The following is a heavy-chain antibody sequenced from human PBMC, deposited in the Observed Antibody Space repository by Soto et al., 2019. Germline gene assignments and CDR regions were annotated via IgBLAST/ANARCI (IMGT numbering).Heavy chain of an antibody. CDR2: IYYRVNT. CDR1: GGSLSNHY. CDR3: ARGLFEVYGGDLAY. V-gene: IGHV4-59*11. J-gene: IGHJ4*02. Sequence: SETLSLTCTVSGGSLSNHYWTWIRQSPGKGLEWIGSIYYRVNTNYNPSLDSRVTMTVDTSKNEFSLQLTSMTTADTAVYYCARGLFEVYGGDLAYWGQGILVTGS. D-gene: IGHD4-17*01.